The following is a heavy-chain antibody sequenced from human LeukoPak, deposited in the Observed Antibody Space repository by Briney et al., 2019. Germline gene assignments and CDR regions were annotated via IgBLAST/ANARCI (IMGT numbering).Heavy chain of an antibody. CDR1: GYTFTDYY. V-gene: IGHV1-2*02. J-gene: IGHJ4*02. D-gene: IGHD3-16*01. CDR2: INPNSGGT. Sequence: ASVKVSCKASGYTFTDYYMHWVRQAPGQGLEWMGWINPNSGGTNYAQKFQGRVTMTRDTSISTAYMEVSGLRSDDTAVYYCAISPGVMITFGGAPATDYFDYWGQGTLVTVSS. CDR3: AISPGVMITFGGAPATDYFDY.